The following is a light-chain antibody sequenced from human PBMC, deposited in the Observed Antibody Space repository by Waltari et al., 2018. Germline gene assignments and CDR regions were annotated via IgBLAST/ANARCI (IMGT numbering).Light chain of an antibody. J-gene: IGLJ3*02. CDR3: HSRKGRDNQVV. V-gene: IGLV3-19*01. CDR1: SLRTSY. CDR2: GKE. Sequence: SSDLTQRRAVSLALGPTVKITCQGYSLRTSYASWYQVKPGQAPVLVLFGKEKRPSGIPDRISGYSSGTTSSLTITGAQAEDEADYYCHSRKGRDNQVVFGGGTKLTVL.